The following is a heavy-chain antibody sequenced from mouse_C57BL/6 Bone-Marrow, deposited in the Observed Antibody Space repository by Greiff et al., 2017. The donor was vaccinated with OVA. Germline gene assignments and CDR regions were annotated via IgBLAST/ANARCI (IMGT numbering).Heavy chain of an antibody. CDR2: IDPSDSNT. Sequence: QVQLQQPGAELVKPGASVKLSCKASGYTFTSYWMQWVKQRPGQGLEWIGEIDPSDSNTNYNQKFKGKATLTVDTSSSTAYMQLNSLTSEDSAVYCCASAVFAYWGQGTLVTVSA. J-gene: IGHJ3*01. CDR1: GYTFTSYW. CDR3: ASAVFAY. V-gene: IGHV1-50*01.